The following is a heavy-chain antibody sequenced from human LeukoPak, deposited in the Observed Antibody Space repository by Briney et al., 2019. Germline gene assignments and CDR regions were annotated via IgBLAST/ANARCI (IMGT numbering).Heavy chain of an antibody. V-gene: IGHV4-59*01. D-gene: IGHD2-15*01. CDR1: GGSISSYY. Sequence: ASETLSLTCTVSGGSISSYYWSWLRQPPGKGLEWIGYIYYSGSTNYNPSLKSRVTISVDTSKNQFSLKLSSVTAADTAVYYCARGVVVAAHYYYYYMDVWGKGTTVTVSS. CDR3: ARGVVVAAHYYYYYMDV. CDR2: IYYSGST. J-gene: IGHJ6*03.